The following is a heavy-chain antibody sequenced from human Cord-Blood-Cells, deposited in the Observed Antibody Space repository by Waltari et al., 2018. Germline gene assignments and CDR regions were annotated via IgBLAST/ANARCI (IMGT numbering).Heavy chain of an antibody. CDR2: IYHSGST. CDR1: GGSISSSNW. V-gene: IGHV4-4*02. CDR3: ARESGSSSWYANWFDP. Sequence: QVQLQESGPGLVKPSGTLSLTCAVSGGSISSSNWWSWVRQPPGKGLEWIGEIYHSGSTNSNTSLKSRVTISVDKSKNQFTLNLGSVPAADTAVYYCARESGSSSWYANWFDPWGQGTLVTVSS. J-gene: IGHJ5*02. D-gene: IGHD6-13*01.